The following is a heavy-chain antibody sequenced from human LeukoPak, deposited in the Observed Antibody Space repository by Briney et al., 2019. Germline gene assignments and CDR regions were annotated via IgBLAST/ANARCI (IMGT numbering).Heavy chain of an antibody. J-gene: IGHJ4*02. CDR3: ARPTYCSGASCYWGY. V-gene: IGHV1-2*02. CDR2: INPNNGGT. D-gene: IGHD2-15*01. CDR1: GYTFTDYY. Sequence: ASVKVSCKASGYTFTDYYMHWVRQAPGQGLEWMGWINPNNGGTKYAQKFQGRVTMTSDTSISTAYMELSRLRSDDTAVYYCARPTYCSGASCYWGYWGQGTLVTVSS.